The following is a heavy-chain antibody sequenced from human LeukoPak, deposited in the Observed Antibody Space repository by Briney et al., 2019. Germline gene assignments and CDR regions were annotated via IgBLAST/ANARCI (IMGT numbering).Heavy chain of an antibody. D-gene: IGHD6-13*01. CDR2: IRSKAYGGTT. J-gene: IGHJ6*03. V-gene: IGHV3-49*04. Sequence: TGGSLRLSCTASGFTFGDYAMSWVRQAPGKGLEWVGFIRSKAYGGTTEYAASVKGRFTISRVDPKRIAYLQMNSRKTEDTAVYYCTRDLSSSWPGPQYYYYYYMDVWGKETTVTISS. CDR1: GFTFGDYA. CDR3: TRDLSSSWPGPQYYYYYYMDV.